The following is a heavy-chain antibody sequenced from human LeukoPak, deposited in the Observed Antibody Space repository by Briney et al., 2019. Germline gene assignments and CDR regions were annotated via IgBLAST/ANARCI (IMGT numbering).Heavy chain of an antibody. J-gene: IGHJ4*02. CDR1: GGSFGGYY. D-gene: IGHD2-2*01. Sequence: SETLSLTCAVSGGSFGGYYWTWNRQPPGKGLEWIGEINHHGNTNYNPSLKGRVALSVDTSQNQFSLRLTSVTAAGTAVYYCARGLYPVSTSFFDHWGQGAPVTVSS. V-gene: IGHV4-34*01. CDR2: INHHGNT. CDR3: ARGLYPVSTSFFDH.